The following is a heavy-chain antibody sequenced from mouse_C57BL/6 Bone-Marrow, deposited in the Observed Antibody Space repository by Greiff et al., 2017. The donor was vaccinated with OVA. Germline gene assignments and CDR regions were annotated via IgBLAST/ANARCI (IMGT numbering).Heavy chain of an antibody. CDR1: GYTFTEYT. CDR3: AGHEERGRQLRLLFAY. J-gene: IGHJ3*01. D-gene: IGHD3-2*02. CDR2: FYPGSGST. V-gene: IGHV1-62-2*01. Sequence: VQLQQSGAELVKPGASVKLSCKASGYTFTEYTIHWVKQRSGQGLEWIGWFYPGSGSTNYNEKFKDKATLTADKSSSTAYMQLSRLTSEDSAVYFCAGHEERGRQLRLLFAYWGQGTLVTVSA.